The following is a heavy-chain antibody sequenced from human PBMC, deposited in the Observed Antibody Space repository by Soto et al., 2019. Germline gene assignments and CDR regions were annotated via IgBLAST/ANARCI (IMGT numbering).Heavy chain of an antibody. V-gene: IGHV3-33*01. CDR2: IWYDGSNK. D-gene: IGHD1-7*01. Sequence: GGSNRLSSRAAGGTFRGYGRHWVSQAPGKGLEWVAVIWYDGSNKSFSHSVKCRFTISRDNSKNTLYLQMNSLSAYATAVYYCARDNWNWGFDPWGQRTLVTVSS. J-gene: IGHJ5*02. CDR1: GGTFRGYG. CDR3: ARDNWNWGFDP.